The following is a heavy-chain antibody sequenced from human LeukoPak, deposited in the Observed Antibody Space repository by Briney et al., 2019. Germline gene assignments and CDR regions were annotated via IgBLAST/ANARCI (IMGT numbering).Heavy chain of an antibody. J-gene: IGHJ4*02. V-gene: IGHV1-18*01. CDR3: ARDQAYYGSGGYYSFFDY. CDR1: GYIFTRYV. D-gene: IGHD3-10*01. Sequence: AAVKVSCMACGYIFTRYVIRWVGPARGRGVAGVGWISAYNGNTNYAQKLQGRVTMTTDTSTSTAYMELRSLRSDDTAVYYCARDQAYYGSGGYYSFFDYWGQGTLVTVSS. CDR2: ISAYNGNT.